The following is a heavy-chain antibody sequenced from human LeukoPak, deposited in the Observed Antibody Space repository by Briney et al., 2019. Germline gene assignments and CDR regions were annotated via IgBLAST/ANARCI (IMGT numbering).Heavy chain of an antibody. V-gene: IGHV4-39*07. Sequence: PSETLSLTCTVSGGSISSTTYYWGWIRQPPGKGLEWIGSIYYSGSTYYNPSLKSRVTISVDTSKNQFSLKLSSVTAADTAVYYCARSFSSWSPQSVVDYWGQGTLVTVSS. CDR2: IYYSGST. D-gene: IGHD6-13*01. CDR1: GGSISSTTYY. J-gene: IGHJ4*02. CDR3: ARSFSSWSPQSVVDY.